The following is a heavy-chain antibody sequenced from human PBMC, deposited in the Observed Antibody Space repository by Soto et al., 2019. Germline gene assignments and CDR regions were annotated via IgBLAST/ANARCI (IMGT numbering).Heavy chain of an antibody. CDR1: RYIFTNYG. CDR3: ARWTGTTNPGFDP. V-gene: IGHV1-18*01. J-gene: IGHJ5*02. D-gene: IGHD1-1*01. Sequence: ASVKVSCKAVRYIFTNYGVSWVRQAPGQGLEWMGWITTYNGNTEYAQKFQGRVTMTTDASTSTAYMELSSLRSEDTAVYYCARWTGTTNPGFDPWGQGTLVTVSS. CDR2: ITTYNGNT.